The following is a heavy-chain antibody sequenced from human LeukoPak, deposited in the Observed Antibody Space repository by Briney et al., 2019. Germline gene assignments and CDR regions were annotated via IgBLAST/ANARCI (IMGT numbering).Heavy chain of an antibody. CDR1: GFTFSSYW. V-gene: IGHV3-74*03. Sequence: PGGSLRLSCAASGFTFSSYWMHWVRQVPGKGLVWVSRINSDGSSITHADSVKGRFTISRDNARNTLYLQMNSLRVEDTAVYYCVREGRVSGYDFDCWGQGTLVTVSS. D-gene: IGHD5-12*01. CDR3: VREGRVSGYDFDC. J-gene: IGHJ4*02. CDR2: INSDGSSI.